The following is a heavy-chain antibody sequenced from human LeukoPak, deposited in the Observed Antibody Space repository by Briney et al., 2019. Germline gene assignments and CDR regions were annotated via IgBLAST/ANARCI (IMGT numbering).Heavy chain of an antibody. Sequence: GESLQTSCKGSGYRFTSYWIGWVRQMPGKGLEWMGIIYPGDSDTRYSPSFQGQVTISADKSINTAYLQWSSLKASDTAMYYCARQAHIAAAGTGNYYYYMDVWGKGTTVTVSS. CDR2: IYPGDSDT. V-gene: IGHV5-51*01. J-gene: IGHJ6*03. CDR1: GYRFTSYW. D-gene: IGHD6-13*01. CDR3: ARQAHIAAAGTGNYYYYMDV.